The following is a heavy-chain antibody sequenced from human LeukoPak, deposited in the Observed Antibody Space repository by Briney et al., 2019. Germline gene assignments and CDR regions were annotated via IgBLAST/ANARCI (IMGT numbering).Heavy chain of an antibody. Sequence: SETLSLTCTVSGGSISSSSYYWGWIRQPPGKGLEWIGSIYYSGSTYYNPSLKSRVTISVDTSKNQFSLKLSSVTAAATAVYYCARAYVSSTSCCWFDPWGQGTLVTVSS. CDR2: IYYSGST. J-gene: IGHJ5*02. CDR3: ARAYVSSTSCCWFDP. D-gene: IGHD2-2*01. V-gene: IGHV4-39*07. CDR1: GGSISSSSYY.